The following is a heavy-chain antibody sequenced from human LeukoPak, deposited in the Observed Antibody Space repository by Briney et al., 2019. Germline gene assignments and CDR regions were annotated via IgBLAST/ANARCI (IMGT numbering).Heavy chain of an antibody. J-gene: IGHJ4*01. CDR2: IDAAGKDR. V-gene: IGHV3-7*01. CDR1: GFTLVDFY. D-gene: IGHD3-16*01. Sequence: GGSLRLSCKASGFTLVDFYMSWVRQAPGKGLEWVANIDAAGKDRYYADSVKGRFTISRDNINNSLYLDMTSLRAEDTATYFCARAVPGVVFNYFDYWGQGVLVPVSS. CDR3: ARAVPGVVFNYFDY.